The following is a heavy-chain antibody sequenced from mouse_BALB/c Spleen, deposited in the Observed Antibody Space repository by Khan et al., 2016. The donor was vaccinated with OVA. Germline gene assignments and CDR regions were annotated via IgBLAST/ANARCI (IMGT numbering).Heavy chain of an antibody. CDR1: GYTFTDFY. J-gene: IGHJ3*01. V-gene: IGHV1-77*01. Sequence: QVRLQQSGAELARPGASVKLSCKTSGYTFTDFYINWVKQRTGQGLEWIGDIYPGSANTYYHEKFKGKATLNVDKSAGTAYMQLRSLTSEYSAVYFCARSGSGSFGFWGQGTLVTVSA. CDR2: IYPGSANT. CDR3: ARSGSGSFGF. D-gene: IGHD2-2*01.